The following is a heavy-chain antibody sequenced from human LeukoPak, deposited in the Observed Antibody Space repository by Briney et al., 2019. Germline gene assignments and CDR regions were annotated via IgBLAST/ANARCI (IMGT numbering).Heavy chain of an antibody. J-gene: IGHJ4*02. Sequence: SVKVSCKASGGTFSSYAISWVRQAPGQGLEWMGGIIPILGTANYAQKFQGRVTITADESTSTAYMELSSLRSEDTAVYYCARNRGRDGYNYLDYWGQGTLVTVSS. CDR3: ARNRGRDGYNYLDY. D-gene: IGHD5-24*01. CDR1: GGTFSSYA. CDR2: IIPILGTA. V-gene: IGHV1-69*13.